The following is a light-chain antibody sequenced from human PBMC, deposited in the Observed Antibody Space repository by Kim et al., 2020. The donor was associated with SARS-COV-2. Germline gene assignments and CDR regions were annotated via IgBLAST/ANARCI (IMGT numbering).Light chain of an antibody. CDR2: DVT. V-gene: IGLV2-14*03. CDR1: SSDIGPF. J-gene: IGLJ3*02. Sequence: QSALTQPASVSGSPGQSITISCTGTSSDIGPFVSWYQQHPGKAPQLMIYDVTNRPARISNRFSGSKSGNTASLTISGLQAEDEADYYCNSYTSSTWVFGGGTQLTVL. CDR3: NSYTSSTWV.